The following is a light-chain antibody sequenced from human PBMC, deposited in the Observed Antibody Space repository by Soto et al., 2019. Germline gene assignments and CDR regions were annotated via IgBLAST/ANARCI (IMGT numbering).Light chain of an antibody. J-gene: IGKJ1*01. V-gene: IGKV1-5*03. CDR3: QQYKIYSRT. Sequence: DIQMTQSPSTLSASVGDRVTITCRASQSISPWLAWYQQKPGKAPKPLIYKTSSLVSGVPSRFSGSGSGTEFPLTISRLQPDDFATYYCQQYKIYSRTFGQGTKVEIK. CDR1: QSISPW. CDR2: KTS.